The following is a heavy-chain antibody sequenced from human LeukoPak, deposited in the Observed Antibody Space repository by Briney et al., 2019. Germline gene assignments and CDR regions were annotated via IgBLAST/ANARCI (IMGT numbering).Heavy chain of an antibody. Sequence: GGSLRLSCAASGFTFSSYWMHWVRQVPGKGLVWVSRIKSDGSSTSYADSVKGRFTISRDNAKSTLYLQMNSLRVEDTALYYCARADSGYSSGQFDSWGQGTLVTVSS. CDR3: ARADSGYSSGQFDS. V-gene: IGHV3-74*01. J-gene: IGHJ4*02. CDR2: IKSDGSST. CDR1: GFTFSSYW. D-gene: IGHD6-19*01.